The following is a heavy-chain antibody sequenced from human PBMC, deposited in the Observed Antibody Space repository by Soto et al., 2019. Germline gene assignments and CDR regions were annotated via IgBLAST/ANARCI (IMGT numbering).Heavy chain of an antibody. CDR1: GGSSSDYF. CDR3: VRTFPPFPRGVLRHSWFGS. Sequence: SETLSLTCAVYGGSSSDYFWSWIRQSPGKGLEWIGYIYSSGRTDYNPSLKSRATISIDTSKNQIALNLSSVTAADTAVYFCVRTFPPFPRGVLRHSWFGSWCPGTRVTVSS. J-gene: IGHJ5*01. D-gene: IGHD1-26*01. V-gene: IGHV4-34*11. CDR2: IYSSGRT.